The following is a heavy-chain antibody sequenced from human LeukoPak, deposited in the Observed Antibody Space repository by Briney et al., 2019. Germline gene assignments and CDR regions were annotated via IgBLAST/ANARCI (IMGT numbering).Heavy chain of an antibody. V-gene: IGHV4-4*07. CDR2: IYTSGSP. CDR3: ARDEGDYVFAFDI. CDR1: GGSISRHY. D-gene: IGHD4-17*01. J-gene: IGHJ3*02. Sequence: SETLPLTCTVSGGSISRHYWSWIRQPAGKGLEWIGRIYTSGSPKYNPSLRSRVIMSLDTSRNQLSLKLTSVTAADTAVYYCARDEGDYVFAFDIWGQGTMVTVSS.